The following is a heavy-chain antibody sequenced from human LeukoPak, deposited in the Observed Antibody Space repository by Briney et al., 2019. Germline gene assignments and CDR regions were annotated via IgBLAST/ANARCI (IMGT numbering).Heavy chain of an antibody. J-gene: IGHJ5*02. CDR1: GYSPTSYW. CDR3: ARHTRSGYYLPIDP. Sequence: GESLKISCKGSGYSPTSYWIGWVRQMPGKGLEWMGIIYPGDSDIEYSPSFQGQVTISADKSISTAYLQWSSLKASDTAMYYCARHTRSGYYLPIDPWGQGTLVTVSS. CDR2: IYPGDSDI. D-gene: IGHD3-3*01. V-gene: IGHV5-51*01.